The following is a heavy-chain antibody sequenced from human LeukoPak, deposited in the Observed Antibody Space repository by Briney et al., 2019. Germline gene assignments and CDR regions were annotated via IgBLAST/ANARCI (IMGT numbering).Heavy chain of an antibody. CDR1: GFTFSDYY. V-gene: IGHV3-11*01. CDR2: ISSSGGTI. CDR3: ARLKGIGTFDY. D-gene: IGHD1-26*01. J-gene: IGHJ4*02. Sequence: GGSLRLSCAASGFTFSDYYMSWIRQAPGKGLEWVSYISSSGGTIYYADSVKGRLTISRDNAKNSLYLQMNSLRAEDTAVYYCARLKGIGTFDYWGQGTLVTVSS.